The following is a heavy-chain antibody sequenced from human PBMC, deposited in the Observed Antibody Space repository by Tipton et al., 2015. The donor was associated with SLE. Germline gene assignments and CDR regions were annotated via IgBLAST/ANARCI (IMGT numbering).Heavy chain of an antibody. D-gene: IGHD5-12*01. Sequence: SLRLSCAASGFTFSSYAMSWVRQAPGKGLEWVSAISGSGGSTYYADPVKGRFTISRDNSKNTLYLQMNSLRAEDTAVYYCAEDPSGYEANWFDPWGQGTLVTVSS. CDR1: GFTFSSYA. J-gene: IGHJ5*02. V-gene: IGHV3-23*01. CDR2: ISGSGGST. CDR3: AEDPSGYEANWFDP.